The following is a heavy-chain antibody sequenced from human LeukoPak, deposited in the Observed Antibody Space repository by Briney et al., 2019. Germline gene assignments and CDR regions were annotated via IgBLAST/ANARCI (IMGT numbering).Heavy chain of an antibody. CDR2: IYNIYNTGST. V-gene: IGHV4-59*01. Sequence: PSETLSLTCTVSGGSISSYSWSWIRQPPGKGLEWIGYIYNIYNTGSTNYNPSLKSRVTISADTSKNQISLKLSSVTAADTAVYYCARATFLDSPVDYWGQGTLVTVSS. CDR3: ARATFLDSPVDY. J-gene: IGHJ4*02. CDR1: GGSISSYS. D-gene: IGHD3-22*01.